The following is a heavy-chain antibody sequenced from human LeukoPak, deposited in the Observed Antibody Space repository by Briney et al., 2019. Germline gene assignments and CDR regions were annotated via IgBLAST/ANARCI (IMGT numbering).Heavy chain of an antibody. D-gene: IGHD2-2*01. CDR2: ISAYNGNT. Sequence: GASVKVSCKASGYTFTSYGISWVRQAPGQGLEWMGWISAYNGNTNYAQKLQGRVTMTTDTSTSTAYMELRSLRSDDTAVYYCARDSRAVPAADDAFDIWGQGTMVTVSS. CDR1: GYTFTSYG. CDR3: ARDSRAVPAADDAFDI. V-gene: IGHV1-18*01. J-gene: IGHJ3*02.